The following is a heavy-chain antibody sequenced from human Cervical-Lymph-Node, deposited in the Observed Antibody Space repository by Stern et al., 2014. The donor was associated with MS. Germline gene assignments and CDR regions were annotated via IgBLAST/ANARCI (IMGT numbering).Heavy chain of an antibody. Sequence: MQLVESGAEVKKPGSSVKVSCKASGGTFSSYAISWVRQAPGQGLEWMGGIIPIFGTANYAQKFQGRVTITADESTSTAYMELSSLRSEDTAVYYCARDRYYYDSSGYYLHYGMDVWGQGTTVTVSS. D-gene: IGHD3-22*01. CDR3: ARDRYYYDSSGYYLHYGMDV. CDR1: GGTFSSYA. V-gene: IGHV1-69*01. J-gene: IGHJ6*02. CDR2: IIPIFGTA.